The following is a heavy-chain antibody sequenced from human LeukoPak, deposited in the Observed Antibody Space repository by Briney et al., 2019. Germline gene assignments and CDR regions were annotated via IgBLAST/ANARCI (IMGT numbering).Heavy chain of an antibody. V-gene: IGHV3-21*01. D-gene: IGHD3-10*01. CDR1: GFTFSSYS. J-gene: IGHJ6*02. Sequence: GGSLRLSCAASGFTFSSYSMNWVRQAPGKGLEWVSSISSSSSYIYYADSVKGRFTISRDNAKNSLYLQMNSLRAEDTAVYYCAREGTMVRGVITHYYGMDVWGQGTTVTVSS. CDR3: AREGTMVRGVITHYYGMDV. CDR2: ISSSSSYI.